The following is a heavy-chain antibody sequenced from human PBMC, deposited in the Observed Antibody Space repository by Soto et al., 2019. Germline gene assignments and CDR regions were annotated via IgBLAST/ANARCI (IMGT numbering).Heavy chain of an antibody. CDR1: GGSFSGYY. Sequence: QVQLQQWGAGLLKPSETLSLICAVYGGSFSGYYWCWIRQPPGKGLEWIGEINHRGSTNYNPSLKTRITISVNTSKIQFSLKLSSVTAADTAVYYCARPPGYYDSSGYHSYYDGMDVWGQGTTVTVSS. D-gene: IGHD3-22*01. CDR3: ARPPGYYDSSGYHSYYDGMDV. CDR2: INHRGST. J-gene: IGHJ6*02. V-gene: IGHV4-34*01.